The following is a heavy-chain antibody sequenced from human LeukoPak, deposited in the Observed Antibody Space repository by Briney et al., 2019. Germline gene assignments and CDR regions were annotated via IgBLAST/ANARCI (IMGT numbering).Heavy chain of an antibody. Sequence: GGSLRLSCAVSGFTVYANSMSWVRQVPGKGLEWVSVIYTGGTTHYADSVKGRFTISRDNSKNTLYLEMNSLRAEDAAVYFCARSPAFYDGAVVKYYFDYWGQGTLVTVSS. D-gene: IGHD6-19*01. CDR3: ARSPAFYDGAVVKYYFDY. V-gene: IGHV3-53*01. CDR2: IYTGGTT. CDR1: GFTVYANS. J-gene: IGHJ4*02.